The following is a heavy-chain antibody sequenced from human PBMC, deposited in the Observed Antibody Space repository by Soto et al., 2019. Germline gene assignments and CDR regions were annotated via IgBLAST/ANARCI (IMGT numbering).Heavy chain of an antibody. J-gene: IGHJ4*02. D-gene: IGHD3-22*01. CDR2: ISGSGGST. V-gene: IGHV3-23*01. Sequence: LRLSCAASGFTFSSYAMSWVRQAPGKRLEWVSAISGSGGSTYYADSVKGRFTISRDNSKNTLYLQMNSLRAEDTAVYYCAKTPFITMIVVVITGYFDYWGQGTLVTVSS. CDR1: GFTFSSYA. CDR3: AKTPFITMIVVVITGYFDY.